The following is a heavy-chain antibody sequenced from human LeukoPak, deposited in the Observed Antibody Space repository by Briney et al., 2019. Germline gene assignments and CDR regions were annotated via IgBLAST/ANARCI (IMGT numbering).Heavy chain of an antibody. Sequence: ASGRVCCKAAGHTFTRYYMHWVRGAPGQGLEWRGWIDPNSGDTNYAQKFQGRVTMTRDTSISTAYMELSRLRSDDTAVYYCARGQQIQLWSIGYWGQGTLVTVSS. CDR3: ARGQQIQLWSIGY. CDR2: IDPNSGDT. V-gene: IGHV1-2*02. J-gene: IGHJ4*02. D-gene: IGHD5-18*01. CDR1: GHTFTRYY.